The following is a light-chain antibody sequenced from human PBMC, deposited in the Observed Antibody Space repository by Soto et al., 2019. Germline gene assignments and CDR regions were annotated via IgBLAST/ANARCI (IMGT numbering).Light chain of an antibody. CDR2: GAS. J-gene: IGKJ1*01. Sequence: EIVLTQSPGTLSLSPGEGATLSCRASQSVSSSYLAWFQQKPGQAPRLLIYGASTRATGIPDRFSGSGYGTDCTLTISRLEAEDIALYYCQQYCSSPSWTFGQGTKVEIK. CDR1: QSVSSSY. CDR3: QQYCSSPSWT. V-gene: IGKV3-20*01.